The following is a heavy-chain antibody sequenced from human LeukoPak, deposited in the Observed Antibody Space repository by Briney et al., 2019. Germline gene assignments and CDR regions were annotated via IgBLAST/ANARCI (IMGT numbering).Heavy chain of an antibody. CDR3: ARGRYYYDSSGYYYGIDY. V-gene: IGHV3-30-3*01. CDR1: GFTFSSYA. D-gene: IGHD3-22*01. J-gene: IGHJ4*02. Sequence: GRSLRLSCAASGFTFSSYAMHWVRQAPGKGLEWVAVISYDGSNKYYADSVKGRFTISRDNSKNTLYLQMNSLRAEDTAVYYCARGRYYYDSSGYYYGIDYWGQGTLVTVSS. CDR2: ISYDGSNK.